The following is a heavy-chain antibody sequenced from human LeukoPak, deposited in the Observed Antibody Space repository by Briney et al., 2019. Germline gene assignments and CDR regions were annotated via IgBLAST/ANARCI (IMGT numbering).Heavy chain of an antibody. Sequence: PGRSLRLSCAASGFTFSSYAMHWVRQAPGKGLEWVAVIYSGGTTYYADSVKGRFTISRDNSKNTLYLQMNSLRAEDTAVYYCAIVDTAMDPWGQGTLVIVSS. CDR1: GFTFSSYA. J-gene: IGHJ5*02. CDR2: IYSGGTT. CDR3: AIVDTAMDP. D-gene: IGHD5-18*01. V-gene: IGHV3-53*01.